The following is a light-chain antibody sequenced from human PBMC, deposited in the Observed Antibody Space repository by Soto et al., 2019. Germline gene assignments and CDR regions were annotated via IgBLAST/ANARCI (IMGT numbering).Light chain of an antibody. V-gene: IGKV3-15*01. CDR2: GAF. CDR3: QQYDNWPPWT. J-gene: IGKJ1*01. CDR1: QRISGSN. Sequence: EIVLTQSPGTLSLSPGERATLSCRASQRISGSNLGGYQQRPGQAPRLLIYGAFSRATGIPARFSGSGSGTQFTLTITSLQSEDFAVYYCQQYDNWPPWTFGQGTTVDFK.